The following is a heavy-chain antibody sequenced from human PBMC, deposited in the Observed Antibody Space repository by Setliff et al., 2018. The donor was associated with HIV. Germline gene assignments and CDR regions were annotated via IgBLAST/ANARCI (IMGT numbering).Heavy chain of an antibody. D-gene: IGHD3-9*01. CDR2: IYPGDSDT. CDR3: ARQGDYHILTGYYSGPHDAFDI. Sequence: GESLKISCKGSGYSFSSYWIAWVRQMPGRGLEWMGIIYPGDSDTRYSPSFQGQVTISADKSISTAYLQWSSLKASDTAMYYCARQGDYHILTGYYSGPHDAFDIWGQGTMVTVSS. V-gene: IGHV5-51*01. J-gene: IGHJ3*02. CDR1: GYSFSSYW.